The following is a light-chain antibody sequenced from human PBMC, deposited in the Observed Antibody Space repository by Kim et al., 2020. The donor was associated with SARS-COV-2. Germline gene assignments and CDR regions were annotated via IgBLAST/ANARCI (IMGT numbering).Light chain of an antibody. CDR2: DAS. Sequence: WSPGETATLSCRASQSVNSNFAWYQSKPGQAPRLLIYDASKRATGVPARFSGSGFGTDFTLTISRLEPEDFAVYICLQRSNWPLTFGGGTKVDIK. V-gene: IGKV3-11*01. J-gene: IGKJ4*01. CDR1: QSVNSN. CDR3: LQRSNWPLT.